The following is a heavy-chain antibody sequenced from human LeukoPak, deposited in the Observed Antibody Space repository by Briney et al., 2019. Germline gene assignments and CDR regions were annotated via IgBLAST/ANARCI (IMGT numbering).Heavy chain of an antibody. CDR3: ARGPLPWYDFWSGYYTNWFDP. CDR1: GYTFTSYG. J-gene: IGHJ5*02. V-gene: IGHV1-18*01. CDR2: ISAYNGDT. D-gene: IGHD3-3*01. Sequence: GASVKVSCKASGYTFTSYGISWVRQAPGQGLEWMGWISAYNGDTNYAQKLPGRVTMTTDTSTSTAYMELRSLRSDDTAVYYCARGPLPWYDFWSGYYTNWFDPWGQGTLVTVSS.